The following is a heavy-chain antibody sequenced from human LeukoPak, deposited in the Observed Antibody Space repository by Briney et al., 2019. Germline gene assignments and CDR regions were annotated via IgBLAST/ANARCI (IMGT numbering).Heavy chain of an antibody. CDR3: ARATPIVGATPFDY. Sequence: PGRSLRLSCAASGFTFDDYAMHWVRQAPGKGLEWVSVIYSGGSTYYADSVKGRFTISRDNSKNTLYLQMNSLRAEDTAVYYCARATPIVGATPFDYWGQGTLVTVSS. D-gene: IGHD1-26*01. V-gene: IGHV3-66*01. CDR2: IYSGGST. J-gene: IGHJ4*02. CDR1: GFTFDDYA.